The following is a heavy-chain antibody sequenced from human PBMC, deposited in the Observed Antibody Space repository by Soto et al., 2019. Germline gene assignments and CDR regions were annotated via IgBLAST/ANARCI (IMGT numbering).Heavy chain of an antibody. J-gene: IGHJ3*02. V-gene: IGHV3-30-3*01. CDR2: ISYDGSNK. CDR3: ARDPSGDGYNEDAFDI. CDR1: GFTFSSYA. Sequence: QVQLVESGGGVVQPGRSLRLSCAASGFTFSSYAMHWVRQAPGKGLEWVAVISYDGSNKYYADSVKGRFTISRDNSKNTLYLQMNRLRAEDTAVYYCARDPSGDGYNEDAFDIWGQGTMVTVSS. D-gene: IGHD5-12*01.